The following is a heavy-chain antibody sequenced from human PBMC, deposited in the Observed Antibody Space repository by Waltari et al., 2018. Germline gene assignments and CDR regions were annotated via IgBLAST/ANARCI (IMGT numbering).Heavy chain of an antibody. J-gene: IGHJ4*02. D-gene: IGHD5-12*01. Sequence: QLQLQESGPGLVKPSETLSLTCTVSRSSIRNNNYYWGWVRQPPGKGLEWIGSFYKSGTTYYNPSLKSRVTISVDTSNNQFSLKLNSVTAADTAVYYCVRGYPDIEATISDYWGQGTLVIVSS. CDR2: FYKSGTT. CDR1: RSSIRNNNYY. CDR3: VRGYPDIEATISDY. V-gene: IGHV4-39*07.